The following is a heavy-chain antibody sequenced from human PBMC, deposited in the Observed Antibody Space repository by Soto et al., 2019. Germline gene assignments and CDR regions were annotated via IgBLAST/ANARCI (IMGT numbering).Heavy chain of an antibody. V-gene: IGHV4-59*01. J-gene: IGHJ4*02. D-gene: IGHD2-8*01. CDR1: GGSIRSYY. CDR2: IYYSGST. CDR3: ARGSPTLGYCTNGVCTHFDS. Sequence: SETLSLTCTVSGGSIRSYYWSWIRQPPGKGLEWIGYIYYSGSTNCNPSLKSRLTIPVDTSKNQFSLKLSSVTAADTAVYYCARGSPTLGYCTNGVCTHFDSWGQGTLVTVSS.